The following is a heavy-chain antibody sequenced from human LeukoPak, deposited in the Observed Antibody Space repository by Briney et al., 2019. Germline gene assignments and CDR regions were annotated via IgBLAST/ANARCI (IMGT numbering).Heavy chain of an antibody. CDR1: GFTLSSYA. J-gene: IGHJ4*02. Sequence: PGGSLRLSCAASGFTLSSYAMSWVRQAPGKGLEWVSGISGSGGNTYYADSVKGRFTISRDNSKNTLYLQMNSLRAEDTAVYYCAKEPPDCSNGVCYNAHFDHWGQGTLVTVSS. D-gene: IGHD2-8*01. V-gene: IGHV3-23*01. CDR3: AKEPPDCSNGVCYNAHFDH. CDR2: ISGSGGNT.